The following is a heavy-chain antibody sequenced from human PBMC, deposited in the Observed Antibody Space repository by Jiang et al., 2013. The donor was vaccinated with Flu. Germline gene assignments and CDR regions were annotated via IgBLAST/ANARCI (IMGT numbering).Heavy chain of an antibody. CDR1: GGSVQWLL. V-gene: IGHV4-34*01. CDR3: ARQRRYGYGSGSYGDY. J-gene: IGHJ4*02. CDR2: INHSGST. Sequence: TLSLTCAVYGGSVQWLLLELDPPAPRKGLEWIGEINHSGSTNYNPSLKSRVTISVDTSKNQFSLKLSSVTAADTAVYYCARQRRYGYGSGSYGDYWGQGTLVTVSS. D-gene: IGHD3-10*01.